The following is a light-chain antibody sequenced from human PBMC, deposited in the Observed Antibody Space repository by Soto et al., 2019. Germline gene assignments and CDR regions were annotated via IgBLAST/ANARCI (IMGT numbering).Light chain of an antibody. J-gene: IGKJ1*01. V-gene: IGKV3-15*01. CDR3: QQYNNRPPWT. CDR1: QTIDTN. Sequence: EIVLTQSPATLSLSPGERATLSCRASQTIDTNLAWYQQKPGQAPRLLIFAASTRATGIPARFSGSGSGTEFSLTITSLQSEDFALYYCQQYNNRPPWTFGQGTKVDI. CDR2: AAS.